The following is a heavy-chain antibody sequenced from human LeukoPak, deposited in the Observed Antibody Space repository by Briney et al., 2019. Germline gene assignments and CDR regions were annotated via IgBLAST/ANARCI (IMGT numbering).Heavy chain of an antibody. CDR2: INPKSGGT. D-gene: IGHD3-9*01. J-gene: IGHJ3*02. CDR3: AREGGLTGYYDIFDI. Sequence: ASVKVSCKASGYTFTGYYMHWVRQAPGQGLEWMGWINPKSGGTNYAQKFQGRVTMTRDTSISTAYMELSRLKSDDTAVYFCAREGGLTGYYDIFDIWGQGTMVIVSS. V-gene: IGHV1-2*02. CDR1: GYTFTGYY.